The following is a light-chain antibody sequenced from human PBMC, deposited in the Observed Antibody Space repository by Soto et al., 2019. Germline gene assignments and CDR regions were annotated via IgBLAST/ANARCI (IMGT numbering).Light chain of an antibody. J-gene: IGKJ3*01. CDR1: QNVSTW. CDR2: GAS. V-gene: IGKV1-12*01. CDR3: QQGSRFPFT. Sequence: DIQITQSPSSVSASVGDRVTVTCRASQNVSTWLTWYQQTPGKAPNRLIYGASTLRRGVPSRFSGSGSGTEFTVTISSLQPEDFAIYFCQQGSRFPFTFGPGTRVDFK.